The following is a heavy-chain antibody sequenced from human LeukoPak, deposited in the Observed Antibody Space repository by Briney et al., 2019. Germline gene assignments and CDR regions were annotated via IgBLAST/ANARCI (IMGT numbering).Heavy chain of an antibody. Sequence: ASVKVSCKASGYTFTSYAMNWARQAPGQGLEWMGWINTNTGNPTYAQGFTGRFVFSLDTSVSTAYLQISSLKAEDTAVYYCARAGIAAAGTAVGGVYYYMDVWGKGTTVTVSS. J-gene: IGHJ6*03. CDR3: ARAGIAAAGTAVGGVYYYMDV. D-gene: IGHD6-13*01. CDR2: INTNTGNP. V-gene: IGHV7-4-1*02. CDR1: GYTFTSYA.